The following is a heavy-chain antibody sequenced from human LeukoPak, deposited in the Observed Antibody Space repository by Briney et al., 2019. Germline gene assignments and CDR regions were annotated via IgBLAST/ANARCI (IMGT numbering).Heavy chain of an antibody. D-gene: IGHD5-18*01. CDR3: ARGKDTAMVTRGSWYFDL. V-gene: IGHV4-59*01. J-gene: IGHJ2*01. Sequence: SETLSLTCTVSGGSISSYYWSWIRQPPGKGLEWIGYIYYSGSTNYNPSLKSRVTISVDTSKNQFSLKLSSVTAADTAVYYCARGKDTAMVTRGSWYFDLWGRGTLVTVSS. CDR1: GGSISSYY. CDR2: IYYSGST.